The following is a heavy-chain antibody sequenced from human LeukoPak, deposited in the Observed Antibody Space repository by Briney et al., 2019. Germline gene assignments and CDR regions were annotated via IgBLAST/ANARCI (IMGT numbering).Heavy chain of an antibody. CDR1: GYTFTSYY. CDR2: INPSGGST. CDR3: ARDPYYYDSSGPFDY. V-gene: IGHV1-46*01. J-gene: IGHJ4*02. D-gene: IGHD3-22*01. Sequence: ASVKVSCKASGYTFTSYYMHWVRQAPGQGLEWMGIINPSGGSTSYAQKFQGRVTMTRDMSTSTVYMELSSLRSEDTAVYYCARDPYYYDSSGPFDYWGQGTLVTVSS.